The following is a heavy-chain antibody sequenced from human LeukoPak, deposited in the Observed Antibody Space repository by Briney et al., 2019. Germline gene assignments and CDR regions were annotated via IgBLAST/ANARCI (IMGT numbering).Heavy chain of an antibody. D-gene: IGHD6-13*01. J-gene: IGHJ4*02. Sequence: GGSLRLSCAASGFIFSTFAINWVRQAPGKGLEWVANIKQDGSEKYYVDSVKGRFTISRDNAKNSLYLQMNSLRAEDTAVYYCARDDSRSWFPIDYWGQGTLVTVSS. CDR3: ARDDSRSWFPIDY. CDR1: GFIFSTFA. V-gene: IGHV3-7*03. CDR2: IKQDGSEK.